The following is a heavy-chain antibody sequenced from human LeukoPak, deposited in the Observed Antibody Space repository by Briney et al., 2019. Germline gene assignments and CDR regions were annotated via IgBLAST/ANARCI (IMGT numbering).Heavy chain of an antibody. D-gene: IGHD3-3*01. J-gene: IGHJ4*02. CDR1: GYSIRSGYY. V-gene: IGHV4-38-2*01. CDR2: IYHSGST. Sequence: SETLSLTXAVSGYSIRSGYYWGWIRQPPGKGLEWIGSIYHSGSTYYNPSLKSRVTISVDTSKNQFSLKLSSVTAADTAVYYCARFISYYDFWSGSEDEDYWGQGTLVTVSS. CDR3: ARFISYYDFWSGSEDEDY.